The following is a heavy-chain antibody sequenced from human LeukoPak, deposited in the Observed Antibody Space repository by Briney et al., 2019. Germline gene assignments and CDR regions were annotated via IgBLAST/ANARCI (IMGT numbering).Heavy chain of an antibody. V-gene: IGHV4-61*01. Sequence: SETLSLTCTVSAGSVSNGNYYWSWLRQPPGKALEWIGYIYYTGTTYYIPSLEGRVTISVDTSKNQFSVKLNSVTAADTAVYYCVTYYYGSSAPKRNYWGQGILVTVSS. J-gene: IGHJ4*02. CDR2: IYYTGTT. CDR1: AGSVSNGNYY. CDR3: VTYYYGSSAPKRNY. D-gene: IGHD3-22*01.